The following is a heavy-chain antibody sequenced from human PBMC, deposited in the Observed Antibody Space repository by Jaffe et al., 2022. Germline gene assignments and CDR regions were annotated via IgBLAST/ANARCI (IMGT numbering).Heavy chain of an antibody. CDR1: GFTVSSNY. Sequence: EVQLVESGGGLVQPGGSLRLSCAASGFTVSSNYMSWVRQAPGKGLEWVSVIYSGGSTYYADSVKGRFTISRDNSKNTLYLQMNSLRAEDTAVYYCARAHRLFEGDYGDTPSFAFDIWGQGTMVTVSS. CDR2: IYSGGST. CDR3: ARAHRLFEGDYGDTPSFAFDI. D-gene: IGHD4-17*01. J-gene: IGHJ3*02. V-gene: IGHV3-66*02.